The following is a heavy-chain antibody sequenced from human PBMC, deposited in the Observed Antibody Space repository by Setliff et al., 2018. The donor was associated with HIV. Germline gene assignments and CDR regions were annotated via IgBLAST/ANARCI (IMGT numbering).Heavy chain of an antibody. Sequence: ASVKVFCKASGYTFTGYYMHWVRQAPGQGLEWMGWINPNSGGTNYAQKFQGRVTMTRDTSISTAYMELSRLRSDDTAVYYCARGYCSGGSCYAPFDYWGQGTLVTVSS. V-gene: IGHV1-2*02. CDR3: ARGYCSGGSCYAPFDY. D-gene: IGHD2-15*01. CDR2: INPNSGGT. J-gene: IGHJ4*02. CDR1: GYTFTGYY.